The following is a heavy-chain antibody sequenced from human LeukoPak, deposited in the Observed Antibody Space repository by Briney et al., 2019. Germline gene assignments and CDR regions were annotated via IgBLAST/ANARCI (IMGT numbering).Heavy chain of an antibody. J-gene: IGHJ6*03. CDR3: ARAPYDFWSGSDMDV. V-gene: IGHV1-8*01. Sequence: ASVKVSCKASGYTFTSYDINWVRQATGQGLEWMGWMNPNSGNTGYAQKLQGRVTMTRNTSISTAYMELSSLRSEDTAVYYCARAPYDFWSGSDMDVWGKGTTVTVSS. CDR2: MNPNSGNT. CDR1: GYTFTSYD. D-gene: IGHD3-3*01.